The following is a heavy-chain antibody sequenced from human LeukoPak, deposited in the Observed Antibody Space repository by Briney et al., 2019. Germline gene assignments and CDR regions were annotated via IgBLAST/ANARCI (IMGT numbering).Heavy chain of an antibody. CDR1: GFTFRDYY. J-gene: IGHJ4*02. Sequence: GGSLRLSCAASGFTFRDYYMSWVRQAPWERLQWVSGISDSGGNTYYADSVRGRFTISRDNSKNTLYLQMNSLRAEDTAVYYCARHRSSWLIDYWGQGTLVTVSS. D-gene: IGHD6-6*01. V-gene: IGHV3-23*01. CDR2: ISDSGGNT. CDR3: ARHRSSWLIDY.